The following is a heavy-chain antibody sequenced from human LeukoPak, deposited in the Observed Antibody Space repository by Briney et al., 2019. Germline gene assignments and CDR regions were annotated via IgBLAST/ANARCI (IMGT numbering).Heavy chain of an antibody. D-gene: IGHD3-9*01. V-gene: IGHV4-34*01. CDR1: GGSISSYY. Sequence: SETLSLTCTVSGGSISSYYWSWIRQPPGKGLEWIGEINHSGSTNYNPSLKSRVTISVDTSKNQFSLKLSSVTAADTAVYYCALRRTYYDILTGYYVASWFDPWGQGTLVTVSS. CDR2: INHSGST. CDR3: ALRRTYYDILTGYYVASWFDP. J-gene: IGHJ5*02.